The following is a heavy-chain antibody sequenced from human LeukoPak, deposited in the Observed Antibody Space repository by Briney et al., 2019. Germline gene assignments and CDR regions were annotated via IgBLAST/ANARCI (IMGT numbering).Heavy chain of an antibody. CDR1: GGSISSYY. CDR3: ARSRGKKGGCAP. J-gene: IGHJ5*02. V-gene: IGHV4-59*01. D-gene: IGHD3-16*01. CDR2: IYYSGST. Sequence: SETLSLTCTVSGGSISSYYWSWIRQPPGKGLEWIGYIYYSGSTNYNPSLKSRVTISVDTSKNQFSLKLSSVTAADTAVYYCARSRGKKGGCAPWGKEPLVTVSS.